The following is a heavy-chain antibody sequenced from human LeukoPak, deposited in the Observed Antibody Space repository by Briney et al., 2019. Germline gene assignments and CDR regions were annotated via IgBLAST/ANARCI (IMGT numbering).Heavy chain of an antibody. Sequence: PGGSLRLSCAASGFSFSSHGMHWVRQAPGKGLEWVAVIWYDGSNKYYADSVKGRFTISRDNSKNTLYLQMNSLRAEDTAVYYCARQSDNYYGSGSYPDYWGQGTLVTVSS. D-gene: IGHD3-10*01. J-gene: IGHJ4*02. V-gene: IGHV3-33*01. CDR1: GFSFSSHG. CDR2: IWYDGSNK. CDR3: ARQSDNYYGSGSYPDY.